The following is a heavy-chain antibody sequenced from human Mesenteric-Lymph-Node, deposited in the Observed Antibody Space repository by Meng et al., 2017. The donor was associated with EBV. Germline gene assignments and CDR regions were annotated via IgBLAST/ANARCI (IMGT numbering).Heavy chain of an antibody. V-gene: IGHV1-2*06. CDR2: IDPNSGGT. Sequence: QVQPGRSGGEVKKPGASVKVSCKASGYTFTNYYIHWVRQAPGQGLEWMGRIDPNSGGTSYAQNFQGRVTMTRDTSINTAYLELSSLTSDDTATYYCARDLGIQDYCGQGTLVTVSS. CDR3: ARDLGIQDY. CDR1: GYTFTNYY. D-gene: IGHD6-13*01. J-gene: IGHJ4*02.